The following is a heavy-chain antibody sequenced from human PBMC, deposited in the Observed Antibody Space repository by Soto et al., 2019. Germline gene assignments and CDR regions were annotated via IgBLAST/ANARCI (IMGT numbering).Heavy chain of an antibody. V-gene: IGHV4-39*01. CDR2: IYYSGST. Sequence: SETLSLTCTVSGGSISSSSYYWGWIRQPPGKGLEWIGSIYYSGSTYYNPSLKSRVTISVDTSKNQFSLKLSSVTAADTAVYYCARHLLVENQATYYFDYWGQGTLVTVSS. CDR3: ARHLLVENQATYYFDY. J-gene: IGHJ4*02. D-gene: IGHD3-16*01. CDR1: GGSISSSSYY.